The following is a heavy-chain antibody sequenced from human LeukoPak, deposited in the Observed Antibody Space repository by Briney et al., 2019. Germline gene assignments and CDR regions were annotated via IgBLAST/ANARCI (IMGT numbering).Heavy chain of an antibody. CDR3: AREGSDYVWGSYRPHSDY. D-gene: IGHD3-16*02. V-gene: IGHV1-2*02. J-gene: IGHJ4*02. CDR1: GYTFTGYY. Sequence: GASVKVSCKASGYTFTGYYIHWVRQAPGQGLEWMGWINPNSGGSNYAQKLQGRVTMTTDTSTSTAYMELRSLRSDDTAVYYCAREGSDYVWGSYRPHSDYWGQGTLVTVSS. CDR2: INPNSGGS.